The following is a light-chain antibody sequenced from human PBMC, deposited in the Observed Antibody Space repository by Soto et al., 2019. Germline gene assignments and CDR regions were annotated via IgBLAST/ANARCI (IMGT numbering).Light chain of an antibody. V-gene: IGKV3D-15*01. CDR3: QQYGDSPRT. Sequence: EVVMTQSPATLSVSPGERATLSCRASESVSRNLAWYQQKPGQAPRLLIYDASNRVTGIPARFRGSGSGTDFTLTIARLEPEDFAVYYCQQYGDSPRTFGQGTRLEIK. CDR2: DAS. J-gene: IGKJ5*01. CDR1: ESVSRN.